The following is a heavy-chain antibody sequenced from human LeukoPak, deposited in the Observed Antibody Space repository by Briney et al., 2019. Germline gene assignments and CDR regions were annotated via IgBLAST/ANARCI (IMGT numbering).Heavy chain of an antibody. Sequence: PSETLSLTCTVSGGSVSSGTYYWSWIRQPPGEGLEWIGYIYYSGSTNYNPSLKSRVTISVDTSKNQFSLKLSSVTAADTAVYYCARVLVTMVRGVGAWFDPWGQGTLVTVSS. CDR1: GGSVSSGTYY. V-gene: IGHV4-61*01. CDR2: IYYSGST. CDR3: ARVLVTMVRGVGAWFDP. D-gene: IGHD3-10*01. J-gene: IGHJ5*02.